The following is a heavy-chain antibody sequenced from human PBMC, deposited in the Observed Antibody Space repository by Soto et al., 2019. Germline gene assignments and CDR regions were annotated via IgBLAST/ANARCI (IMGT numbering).Heavy chain of an antibody. D-gene: IGHD5-12*01. J-gene: IGHJ4*02. CDR1: GGTFSNYA. V-gene: IGHV1-69*01. CDR2: IIPIFGTA. CDR3: ARPVEMATISRSYLFY. Sequence: QVQLVQSGAEVKKPGSSVKVSCKASGGTFSNYAINWVRQAPGQGLEWMGGIIPIFGTANYAQKFQGRVTITADESTSTAYLDLIRLRSEDTAVYYCARPVEMATISRSYLFYWGQGTLVTVSS.